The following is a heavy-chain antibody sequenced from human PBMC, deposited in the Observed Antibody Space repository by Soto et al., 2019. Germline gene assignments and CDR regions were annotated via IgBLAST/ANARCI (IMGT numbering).Heavy chain of an antibody. CDR3: ARDLKQGDKQQPEPYGY. CDR1: GYTFTGYY. CDR2: INPNSGGT. D-gene: IGHD6-13*01. Sequence: GASVKVSCKASGYTFTGYYMHWVRQAPGQGLEWMGWINPNSGGTNYAQKFQGWVTMTRDTSISTAYMELSRLRSDDTAVYYCARDLKQGDKQQPEPYGYWGQGTLVTVSS. J-gene: IGHJ4*02. V-gene: IGHV1-2*04.